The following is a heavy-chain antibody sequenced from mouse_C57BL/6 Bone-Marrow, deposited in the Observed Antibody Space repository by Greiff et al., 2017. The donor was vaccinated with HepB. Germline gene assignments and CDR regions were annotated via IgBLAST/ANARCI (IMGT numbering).Heavy chain of an antibody. D-gene: IGHD1-1*01. V-gene: IGHV1-81*01. J-gene: IGHJ2*01. CDR3: ARDYYGSSYDYFDY. CDR1: GYTFTSYG. CDR2: IYPRSGNT. Sequence: VKLQESGAELARPGASVKLSCKASGYTFTSYGISWVKQRTGQGLEWIGEIYPRSGNTYYNEKFKGKATLTADKSSSTAYMELRSLTSEDSAVYFWARDYYGSSYDYFDYWGQGTTLTVSS.